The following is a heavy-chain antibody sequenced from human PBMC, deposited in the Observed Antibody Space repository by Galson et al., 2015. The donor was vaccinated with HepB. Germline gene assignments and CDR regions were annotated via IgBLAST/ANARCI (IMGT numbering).Heavy chain of an antibody. CDR2: IYNTGST. J-gene: IGHJ3*02. D-gene: IGHD3-10*01. CDR1: GASISSGSYQY. CDR3: AKTIALLWIGEFNDAFDI. Sequence: QVQLQESGPGLVKPSQTLSLSCTVSGASISSGSYQYWSWLRQPAGRELEWVGRIYNTGSTDYNPSLKSRVTMSRETSKNHFSLKLSSVTAAGTAVYYCAKTIALLWIGEFNDAFDIWGQGTMVTVSS. V-gene: IGHV4-61*02.